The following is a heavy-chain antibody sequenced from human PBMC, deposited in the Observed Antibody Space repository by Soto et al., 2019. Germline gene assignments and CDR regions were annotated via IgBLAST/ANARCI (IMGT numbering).Heavy chain of an antibody. CDR3: ARVGDIVVVPAALIGPYYYMDV. V-gene: IGHV4-59*01. CDR1: GGSISSYY. D-gene: IGHD2-2*01. J-gene: IGHJ6*03. Sequence: SETLSLTCTVSGGSISSYYWSWIRQPPGKGLEWIGYIYYSGSTNYNPSLKSRVTISVDTSKNQFSLKLSSVTAADTAVYYCARVGDIVVVPAALIGPYYYMDVWGKGTTVTVSS. CDR2: IYYSGST.